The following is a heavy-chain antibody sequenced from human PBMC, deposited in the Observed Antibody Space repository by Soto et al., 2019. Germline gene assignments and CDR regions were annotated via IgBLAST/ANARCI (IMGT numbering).Heavy chain of an antibody. CDR3: ASGSLWFGELSSMGY. J-gene: IGHJ4*02. D-gene: IGHD3-10*01. CDR1: GYTFTSYA. Sequence: QVQLVQSGAEVKKPGASVKVSCKASGYTFTSYAMHWVRQAPGQRLEWMGWINAGNGNTKYSQKFQGRVTITRDTSATTAYMELSSLRSEDTAVYYCASGSLWFGELSSMGYWGQGTLVTVSS. CDR2: INAGNGNT. V-gene: IGHV1-3*01.